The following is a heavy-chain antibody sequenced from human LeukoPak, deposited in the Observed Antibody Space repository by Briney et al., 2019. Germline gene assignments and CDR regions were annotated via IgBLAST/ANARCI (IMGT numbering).Heavy chain of an antibody. D-gene: IGHD1-26*01. J-gene: IGHJ4*02. V-gene: IGHV3-23*01. CDR3: AKDVGKWESLHFFDY. CDR1: GFTFTDYF. Sequence: GGSLRLSCVASGFTFTDYFMSWVRQAPGKGLEWISGISGSGASTYYADSVKGRFTISRDDSRNTLYLQMNSLRGDDTAVYYCAKDVGKWESLHFFDYWGQGTLVTVSS. CDR2: ISGSGAST.